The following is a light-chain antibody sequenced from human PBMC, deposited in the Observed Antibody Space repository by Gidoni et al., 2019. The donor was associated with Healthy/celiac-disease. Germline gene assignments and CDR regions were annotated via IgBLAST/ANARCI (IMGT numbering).Light chain of an antibody. V-gene: IGKV3-15*01. CDR3: QQYNNWPYT. CDR2: GAS. J-gene: IGKJ2*01. CDR1: QSVNSN. Sequence: PATLSVSPGESATLACRASQSVNSNLAWYQQKPGQAPRLLIYGASTRATGIPARFSGSGSGTEFTLTISSLQSEDFAVYYCQQYNNWPYTFGQGTKLEIK.